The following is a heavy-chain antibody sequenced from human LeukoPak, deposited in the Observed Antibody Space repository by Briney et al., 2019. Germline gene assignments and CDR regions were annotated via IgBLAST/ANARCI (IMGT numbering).Heavy chain of an antibody. CDR1: GYTFRSYV. J-gene: IGHJ3*02. Sequence: ASVKVSCKASGYTFRSYVISWVRQAPGQGLEWMGWINAYNGNTKYVQKVQGRVTMTTDTSTSTAYMEVRSLRSDDTAVYYCARRASLEIWGQGTMVTVSS. D-gene: IGHD3-16*02. CDR3: ARRASLEI. V-gene: IGHV1-18*01. CDR2: INAYNGNT.